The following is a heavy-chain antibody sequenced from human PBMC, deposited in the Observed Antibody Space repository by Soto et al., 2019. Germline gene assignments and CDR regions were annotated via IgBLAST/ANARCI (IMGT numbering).Heavy chain of an antibody. D-gene: IGHD2-2*01. CDR1: GYTFTSYG. Sequence: ASVKVSCKASGYTFTSYGISWVRQAPGQGLEWMGWINAGNGNTKYSQKFQGRVTITRDTSASTAYMELSSLRSEDTAVYYCARLKCSSTRCYRSQVVAAPFDYWGQ. J-gene: IGHJ4*01. CDR3: ARLKCSSTRCYRSQVVAAPFDY. V-gene: IGHV1-3*01. CDR2: INAGNGNT.